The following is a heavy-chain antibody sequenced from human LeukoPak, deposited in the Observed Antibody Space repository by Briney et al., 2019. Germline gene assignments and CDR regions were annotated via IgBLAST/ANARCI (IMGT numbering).Heavy chain of an antibody. CDR3: ARKATTGPTKAAFDI. J-gene: IGHJ3*02. D-gene: IGHD4-17*01. Sequence: MASQTLSLTCTVSGGSISSGGYYWSWIRQHPGKGLEWIGYIYYSGSTYYNPSLKSRVTISVDTSKSQFSLKLSSVTAADTAVYYCARKATTGPTKAAFDIWGQGTMVTVSS. V-gene: IGHV4-31*03. CDR1: GGSISSGGYY. CDR2: IYYSGST.